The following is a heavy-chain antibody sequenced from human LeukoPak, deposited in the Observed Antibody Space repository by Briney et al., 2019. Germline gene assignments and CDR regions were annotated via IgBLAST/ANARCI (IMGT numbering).Heavy chain of an antibody. Sequence: GGSLRLSCAASGFTFSSYWMSWVRQAPGKGLEWVANIKQDGSEKYYVDSVKGRFTVSRDDSKNMLHLQMNSLRAEDTAVYYCARDQAVAGNGFLGFWGQGTLVTVSS. CDR2: IKQDGSEK. D-gene: IGHD6-19*01. J-gene: IGHJ4*02. CDR1: GFTFSSYW. V-gene: IGHV3-7*01. CDR3: ARDQAVAGNGFLGF.